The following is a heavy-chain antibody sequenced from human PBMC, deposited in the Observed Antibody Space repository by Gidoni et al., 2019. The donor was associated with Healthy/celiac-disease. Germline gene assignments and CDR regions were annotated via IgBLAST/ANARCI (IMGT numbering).Heavy chain of an antibody. J-gene: IGHJ4*02. CDR3: ARDRKGTGLALLFTS. Sequence: VQPVQSGAAVNKPGASVKVPCKASGYTSTGYYLHWVRQAPRQGLEWVGWINPNGGGTNYARRFQGRVTMTRDTSISTANMELSRLRSDDTAGYYCARDRKGTGLALLFTSWGQGTLVTVSS. CDR1: GYTSTGYY. CDR2: INPNGGGT. V-gene: IGHV1-2*07. D-gene: IGHD1-7*01.